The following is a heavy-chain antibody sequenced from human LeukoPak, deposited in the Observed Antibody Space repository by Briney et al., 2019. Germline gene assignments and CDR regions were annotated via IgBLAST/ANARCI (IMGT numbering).Heavy chain of an antibody. Sequence: GGSLRLSCAASGFTFDDYAMHWVRQAPGKGLVWVSRINSDGSSTSYADSVKGRFTISRDNAKNTLYLQMNSLRAEDTAVYYCARDQGSSGWLGYYYYYYMDVWGKGTTVTISS. CDR1: GFTFDDYA. V-gene: IGHV3-74*01. CDR2: INSDGSST. CDR3: ARDQGSSGWLGYYYYYYMDV. D-gene: IGHD6-19*01. J-gene: IGHJ6*03.